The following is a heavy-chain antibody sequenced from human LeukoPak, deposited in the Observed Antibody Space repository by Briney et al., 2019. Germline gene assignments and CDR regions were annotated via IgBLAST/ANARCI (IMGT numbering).Heavy chain of an antibody. Sequence: PGGSLRLSCAASGFTFSTYAMSWVRQAPGKGLEWVSAISGSGGSTYYADSVKGRFTISRDNSKNTLYLQMNSLRAEDTAVYYCAKEGWIQLWLVNYYYYMDVWGKGTTVTISS. CDR2: ISGSGGST. J-gene: IGHJ6*03. V-gene: IGHV3-23*01. D-gene: IGHD5-18*01. CDR1: GFTFSTYA. CDR3: AKEGWIQLWLVNYYYYMDV.